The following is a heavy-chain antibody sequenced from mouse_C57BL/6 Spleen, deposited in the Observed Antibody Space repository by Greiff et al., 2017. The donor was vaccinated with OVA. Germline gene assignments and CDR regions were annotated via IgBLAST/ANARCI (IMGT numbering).Heavy chain of an antibody. J-gene: IGHJ2*01. CDR1: GYTFTSYW. D-gene: IGHD1-1*01. Sequence: VQLQQPGAELVRPGTSVKLSCKASGYTFTSYWMHWVKQRPGQGLEWIGVIDPSDSYTNYNQKFKGKATLTVDTSSSTAYMQLSSLTSEDSAVYYCARVNCYGSSLYSFDYWGQGTTLTVSS. CDR3: ARVNCYGSSLYSFDY. V-gene: IGHV1-59*01. CDR2: IDPSDSYT.